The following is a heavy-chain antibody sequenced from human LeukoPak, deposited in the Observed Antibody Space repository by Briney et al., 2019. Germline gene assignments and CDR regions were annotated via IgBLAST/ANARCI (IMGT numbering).Heavy chain of an antibody. D-gene: IGHD3-22*01. CDR2: ISSSGSTK. J-gene: IGHJ5*02. V-gene: IGHV3-11*01. CDR1: GFTFSGYY. Sequence: PGGSLRLSCAAAGFTFSGYYMSWIRQAPGKGLEWVSYISSSGSTKYYADSVKGRFTISRDNSKNSLSLQMNSLRAEDTAVYYCARAASYYYDSSGYYHHWGQGTLVTVSS. CDR3: ARAASYYYDSSGYYHH.